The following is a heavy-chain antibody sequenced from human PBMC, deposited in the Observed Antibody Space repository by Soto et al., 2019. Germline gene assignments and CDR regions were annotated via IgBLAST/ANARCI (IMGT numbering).Heavy chain of an antibody. Sequence: EVQLVESGGGLVQPGGSLRLSCAASGFTFNTYWMHWVRQAPGKGLVWVSRANSDGSSTTYADSVKGRFTISRDNVRNTLYLQMNSLRAEDTAVYYCTRVVRFGSAENSYSYGMDVRGQGTTVTVSS. V-gene: IGHV3-74*03. CDR3: TRVVRFGSAENSYSYGMDV. CDR1: GFTFNTYW. J-gene: IGHJ6*02. CDR2: ANSDGSST. D-gene: IGHD3-10*01.